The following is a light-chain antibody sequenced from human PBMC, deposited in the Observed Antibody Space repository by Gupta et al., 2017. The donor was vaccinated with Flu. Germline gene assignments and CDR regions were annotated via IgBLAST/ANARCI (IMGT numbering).Light chain of an antibody. CDR1: SSNIGINY. V-gene: IGLV1-51*01. Sequence: QSVLTPPPSVSAAPGQKVTFSCSGSSSNIGINYVSWYQQLPGTAPKLLIYENDKRPSGIPDRITGSKSGTSATLGITGLQTGDEAHYYCGTWDDTLSAMVFGGGTKLAVL. CDR2: END. J-gene: IGLJ2*01. CDR3: GTWDDTLSAMV.